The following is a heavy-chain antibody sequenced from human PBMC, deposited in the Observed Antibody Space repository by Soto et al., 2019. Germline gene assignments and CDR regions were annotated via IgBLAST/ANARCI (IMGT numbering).Heavy chain of an antibody. CDR2: ISSSSSYI. V-gene: IGHV3-21*01. D-gene: IGHD7-27*01. Sequence: PGGSLRLSCAAYGFTFSSYIMNWVRQAPGKGLEWVSSISSSSSYIYYADSVKGRFTISRDNAKNSLYLQMNSLRAEDTAVYYCARDLKITGDYPYYYYYGMDVWGQGTTVTVSS. J-gene: IGHJ6*02. CDR1: GFTFSSYI. CDR3: ARDLKITGDYPYYYYYGMDV.